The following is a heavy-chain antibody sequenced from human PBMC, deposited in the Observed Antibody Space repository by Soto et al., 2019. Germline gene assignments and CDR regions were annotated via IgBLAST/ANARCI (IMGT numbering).Heavy chain of an antibody. J-gene: IGHJ4*02. D-gene: IGHD4-17*01. V-gene: IGHV4-59*01. CDR2: IYYSGST. CDR3: ARVFYGDYQYYFDY. CDR1: GGSISSYY. Sequence: SETLSLTCTVSGGSISSYYWSWIRQPPGKGLEWIGYIYYSGSTNYNPSLKSRVTISVDTSKNQFSLKLSSVTAADTAVYYCARVFYGDYQYYFDYWGQETLVTVSS.